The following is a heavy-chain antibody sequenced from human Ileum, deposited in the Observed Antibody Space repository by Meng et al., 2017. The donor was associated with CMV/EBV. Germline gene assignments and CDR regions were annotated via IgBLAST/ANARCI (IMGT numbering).Heavy chain of an antibody. CDR2: IYHDGST. J-gene: IGHJ6*02. Sequence: SESLSLTCSVAGYSISSGYFWGWIRQPPGKGLEWIGNIYHDGSTYYNPSIESRVTTSVDTSTNQFSLNLYSVTAADTAMYYCARAGGTKWNFYYYCMDVWGQGTTVTVSS. D-gene: IGHD2-8*01. CDR1: GYSISSGYF. CDR3: ARAGGTKWNFYYYCMDV. V-gene: IGHV4-38-2*02.